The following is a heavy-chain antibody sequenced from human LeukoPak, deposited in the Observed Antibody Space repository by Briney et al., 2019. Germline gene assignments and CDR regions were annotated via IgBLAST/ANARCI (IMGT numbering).Heavy chain of an antibody. J-gene: IGHJ6*02. CDR2: IIPILGIA. D-gene: IGHD3-3*01. Sequence: GASVTVSCKASGGTFSSYAMSWVRQAPGQGLEWMGGIIPILGIANYAQKFEGRLTITAHKSTSTAYMALSSLRSEATAVYYCARDPTTYDFWSGPQTDGMDVWGQGTTVTVSS. CDR1: GGTFSSYA. CDR3: ARDPTTYDFWSGPQTDGMDV. V-gene: IGHV1-69*04.